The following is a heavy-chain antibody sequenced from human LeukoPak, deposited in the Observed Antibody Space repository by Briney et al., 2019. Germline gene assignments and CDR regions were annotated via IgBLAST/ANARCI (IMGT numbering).Heavy chain of an antibody. J-gene: IGHJ4*02. D-gene: IGHD5-24*01. CDR3: ARGARAGYNLEPFDY. CDR2: IYYSGST. CDR1: GGSMSSYY. V-gene: IGHV4-59*08. Sequence: PSETLSLTCTVSGGSMSSYYGSWIRQPPGKGLEWIGYIYYSGSTKYNPSLKSRVTISVDTSKNQFSLTLSSVTAADAAVYYCARGARAGYNLEPFDYWGQGTLVTVSS.